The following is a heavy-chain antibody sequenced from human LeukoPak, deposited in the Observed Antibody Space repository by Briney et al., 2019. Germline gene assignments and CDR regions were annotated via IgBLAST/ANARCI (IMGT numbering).Heavy chain of an antibody. CDR1: GFTFSSYW. CDR2: IKQDGSEK. J-gene: IGHJ4*02. D-gene: IGHD3-3*01. CDR3: ARGNGYDFWSGYYTGGERYYFDY. V-gene: IGHV3-7*01. Sequence: GGSLRLSCAASGFTFSSYWMSWVRQAPGKGLEWVANIKQDGSEKYYVDSVKGRFTISRDNAKNSLYLQMNSLRAEDTAVYYCARGNGYDFWSGYYTGGERYYFDYWGQGTLVTVPS.